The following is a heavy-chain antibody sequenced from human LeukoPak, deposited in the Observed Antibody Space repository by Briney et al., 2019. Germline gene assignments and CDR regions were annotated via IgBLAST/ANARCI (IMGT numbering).Heavy chain of an antibody. D-gene: IGHD6-19*01. V-gene: IGHV1-8*01. CDR1: GYTFTSYD. CDR3: ARDSYSSGWTY. CDR2: MNPNSGNT. Sequence: GASVKVSCKASGYTFTSYDINWVRQATGQGLEWMGWMNPNSGNTGYAQKLQGRVTMTTDTSTSTAYMELRSLRSDDTAVYYCARDSYSSGWTYWGQGTLVTVSS. J-gene: IGHJ4*02.